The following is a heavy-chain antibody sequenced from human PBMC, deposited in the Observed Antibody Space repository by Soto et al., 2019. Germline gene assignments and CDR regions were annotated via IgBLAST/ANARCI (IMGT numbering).Heavy chain of an antibody. CDR1: GGTFSSDA. D-gene: IGHD6-19*01. V-gene: IGHV1-69*13. Sequence: ASVKVSCKASGGTFSSDAVSWVRQAPGQGLEWMGGLIPILGTTHYAQKFQGRVTITADESTNTAYMELSSLRSDDTAVYYCARASGYVSGWYHDYWGQGTRVTVSS. CDR2: LIPILGTT. J-gene: IGHJ4*02. CDR3: ARASGYVSGWYHDY.